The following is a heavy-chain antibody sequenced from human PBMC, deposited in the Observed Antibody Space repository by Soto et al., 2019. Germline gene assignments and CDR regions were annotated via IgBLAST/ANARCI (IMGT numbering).Heavy chain of an antibody. CDR1: GFTFSSYA. D-gene: IGHD3-9*01. J-gene: IGHJ4*02. Sequence: GGSLRLSCAASGFTFSSYAMSWVRQAPGKGLEWVSAISGSGGSTYYADSVKGRFTISRDNSKNTLYLQMNSLRAEDTAVYYCAKGAHYDILTGHFDYWGQGTLVTAPQ. CDR2: ISGSGGST. CDR3: AKGAHYDILTGHFDY. V-gene: IGHV3-23*01.